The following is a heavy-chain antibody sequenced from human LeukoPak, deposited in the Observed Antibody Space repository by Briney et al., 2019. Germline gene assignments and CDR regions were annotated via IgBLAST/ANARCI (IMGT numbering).Heavy chain of an antibody. D-gene: IGHD6-13*01. V-gene: IGHV3-74*01. Sequence: GGSLRLSCAASGFTFSGFSMHWVRQAREKGLVWVSRINSDGSSTTYADSVKGRFTISRDNAKNTLYLQMNSLRAEDTAVYYCARATSWYGYWGQGTLVTVSS. CDR1: GFTFSGFS. CDR2: INSDGSST. CDR3: ARATSWYGY. J-gene: IGHJ4*02.